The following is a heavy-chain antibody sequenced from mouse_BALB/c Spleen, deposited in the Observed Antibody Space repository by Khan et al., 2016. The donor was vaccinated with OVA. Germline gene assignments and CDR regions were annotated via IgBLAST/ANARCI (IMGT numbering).Heavy chain of an antibody. CDR3: ARSGTTVVAYWYCDV. CDR2: IHYSGST. Sequence: EVELVESGPDLVKPSQSLSLTCTVTGYSITSGYSWHWIRQFPGNKLEWMGYIHYSGSTNYNPSLKSRISITRDTSKNQFFLQLNSVTTEDTATYYSARSGTTVVAYWYCDVWGAGTTVTVSS. J-gene: IGHJ1*01. D-gene: IGHD1-1*01. V-gene: IGHV3-1*02. CDR1: GYSITSGYS.